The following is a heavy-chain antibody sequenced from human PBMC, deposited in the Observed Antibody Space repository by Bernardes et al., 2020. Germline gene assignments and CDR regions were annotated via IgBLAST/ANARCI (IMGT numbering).Heavy chain of an antibody. CDR2: ISGSGGST. J-gene: IGHJ4*02. D-gene: IGHD6-6*01. Sequence: GGSLSPSGAASGFTFSRYAMSWVRPAPGKGLEWVSAISGSGGSTYYADSVKGRFTISRDNSKNTLYLQMTSLRAEDTAVYYCAKEGRYSCASGYGGQGTLVTVSS. V-gene: IGHV3-23*01. CDR3: AKEGRYSCASGY. CDR1: GFTFSRYA.